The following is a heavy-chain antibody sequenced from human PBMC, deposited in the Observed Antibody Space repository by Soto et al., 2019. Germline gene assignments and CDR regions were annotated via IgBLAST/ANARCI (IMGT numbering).Heavy chain of an antibody. Sequence: QITLKESGLTLVKPTQTLTLTCTFSGFSLSTSGVSVGWIRQPPGRALEWLALIYWDDDKHYIPSLKSRLTITKEPSNNQVVLTVTNMDPVDTATYYCVHRRTLDQGFDYWGQGTLFTVSS. J-gene: IGHJ4*02. CDR3: VHRRTLDQGFDY. CDR2: IYWDDDK. CDR1: GFSLSTSGVS. V-gene: IGHV2-5*02.